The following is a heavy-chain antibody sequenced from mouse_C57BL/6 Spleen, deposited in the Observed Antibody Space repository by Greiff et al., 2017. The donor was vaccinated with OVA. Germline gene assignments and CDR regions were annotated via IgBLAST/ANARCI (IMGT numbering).Heavy chain of an antibody. D-gene: IGHD1-1*01. CDR1: GYTFTNYW. J-gene: IGHJ2*01. Sequence: QVQLQQSGAELVRPGTSVKMSCKASGYTFTNYWIGWAKQRPGHGLEWIGDIYPGGGYTNYNEKFKGKATLTADKSSSTAYMELRSLTSEDSAVYFCARGRTVGDYFDYWGQGTTLTVSS. CDR3: ARGRTVGDYFDY. CDR2: IYPGGGYT. V-gene: IGHV1-63*01.